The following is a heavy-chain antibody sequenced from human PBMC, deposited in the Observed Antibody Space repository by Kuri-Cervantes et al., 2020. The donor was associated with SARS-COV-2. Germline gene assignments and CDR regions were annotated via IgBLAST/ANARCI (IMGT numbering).Heavy chain of an antibody. Sequence: GESLKISCKGSGYSFTSYWISWVRQMPGKGLEWMGRIDPRDSYTNYSPSFQGHVTISADKSISTAYLQWSSLKASDTAMYYCASTVAFWSGYYDYWGQGTLVTVSS. CDR2: IDPRDSYT. CDR1: GYSFTSYW. D-gene: IGHD3-3*01. V-gene: IGHV5-10-1*01. J-gene: IGHJ4*02. CDR3: ASTVAFWSGYYDY.